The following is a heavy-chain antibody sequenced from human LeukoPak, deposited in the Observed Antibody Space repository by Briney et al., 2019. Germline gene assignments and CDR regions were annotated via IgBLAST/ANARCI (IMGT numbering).Heavy chain of an antibody. D-gene: IGHD3-22*01. CDR2: IKQDGSEK. J-gene: IGHJ4*02. CDR3: ARGLDYYDSSGYSYFDY. Sequence: GGSLRLSCAASGFTFSSYWMSWVRQAPGKGLEWVANIKQDGSEKYYVDSVKGRFTISRDNAKNSLYLQMNSLRAEDTAVYYCARGLDYYDSSGYSYFDYWGQGTLVTVSS. V-gene: IGHV3-7*01. CDR1: GFTFSSYW.